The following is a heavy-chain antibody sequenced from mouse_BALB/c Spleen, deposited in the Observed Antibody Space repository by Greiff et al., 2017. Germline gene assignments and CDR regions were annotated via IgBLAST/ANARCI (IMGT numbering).Heavy chain of an antibody. Sequence: QVQLKQSGAELAKPGASVKMSCKASGYTFTSYWMHWVKQRPGQGLEWIGYINPSTGYTEYNQKFKDKATLTADKSSSTAYMQLSSLTSEDSAVYYCASRYDGYYRDYWGQGTTLTVSS. CDR1: GYTFTSYW. D-gene: IGHD2-3*01. J-gene: IGHJ2*01. CDR3: ASRYDGYYRDY. V-gene: IGHV1-7*01. CDR2: INPSTGYT.